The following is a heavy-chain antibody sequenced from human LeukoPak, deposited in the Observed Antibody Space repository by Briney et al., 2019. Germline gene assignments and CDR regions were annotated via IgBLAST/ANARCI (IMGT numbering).Heavy chain of an antibody. V-gene: IGHV1-2*02. CDR1: GYTFTSYG. CDR3: TREPPYTAHCNITTCDGSRYDS. D-gene: IGHD2-2*01. CDR2: INPNSGGT. J-gene: IGHJ4*02. Sequence: GASVKVSCKASGYTFTSYGISWVRQAPGQGLEWMGWINPNSGGTNYAQKFQGRVTMTRDTSITTAFMELPRLTSDDTAMYYCTREPPYTAHCNITTCDGSRYDSWGQGTLVTVSS.